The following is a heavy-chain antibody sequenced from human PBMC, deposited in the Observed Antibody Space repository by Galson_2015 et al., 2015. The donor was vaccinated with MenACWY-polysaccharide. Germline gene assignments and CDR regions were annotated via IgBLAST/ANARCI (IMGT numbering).Heavy chain of an antibody. CDR3: ARQVSSSSTYDY. CDR1: GFTLGTYT. CDR2: FYSGGTT. V-gene: IGHV3-66*04. D-gene: IGHD2-2*01. J-gene: IGHJ4*02. Sequence: SLRLSCAASGFTLGTYTMHWVRLAPGKGLEWVSAFYSGGTTYYADSVKGRFTISRDNSRDTLYLQMNSLRAGDTAVYYCARQVSSSSTYDYWGQGTLVTVSS.